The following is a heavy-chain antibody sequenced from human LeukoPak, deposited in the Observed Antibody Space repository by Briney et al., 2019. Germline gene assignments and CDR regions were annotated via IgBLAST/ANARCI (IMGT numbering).Heavy chain of an antibody. CDR1: GYSISSGVDY. Sequence: SETLFLTCTVSGYSISSGVDYWSSSRRHPGEGLEWIVYSYYNGSTNYNQYLKSRVTISVDTSKSQFSLKLSSVTAADTAVYYCARGRSEYGLWFGEFGYWGQGTLVTVSS. CDR2: SYYNGST. J-gene: IGHJ4*02. V-gene: IGHV4-31*03. D-gene: IGHD3-10*01. CDR3: ARGRSEYGLWFGEFGY.